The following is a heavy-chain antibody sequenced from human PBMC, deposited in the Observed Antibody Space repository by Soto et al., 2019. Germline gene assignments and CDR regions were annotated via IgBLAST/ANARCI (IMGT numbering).Heavy chain of an antibody. CDR2: IYYSGST. CDR3: ARVFSDSSSFFDP. CDR1: GGSISSGGYY. V-gene: IGHV4-31*03. D-gene: IGHD6-13*01. J-gene: IGHJ5*02. Sequence: QVQLQESGPGLVKPSQTLSLTCTVSGGSISSGGYYWSWIRQHPGKGLEWIGYIYYSGSTYYNPSLPSRVTIAVDTSKNQFSLKLSSVTAADTAVYYCARVFSDSSSFFDPWGQGTLVTVSS.